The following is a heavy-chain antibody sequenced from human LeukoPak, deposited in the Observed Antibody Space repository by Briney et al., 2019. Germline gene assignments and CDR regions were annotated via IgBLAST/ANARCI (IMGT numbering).Heavy chain of an antibody. CDR3: ARQGNYYGSGRRLYYFDY. CDR2: IYHSGST. V-gene: IGHV4-38-2*01. D-gene: IGHD3-10*01. CDR1: GYSISSGYY. Sequence: PSETLSLTCAVSGYSISSGYYWGWIRQPPGKGLEWIGSIYHSGSTYYNPSLKSRVIISVDTSKNQFSLKLSSVTAADTAVYYCARQGNYYGSGRRLYYFDYWGQGTLVTVSS. J-gene: IGHJ4*02.